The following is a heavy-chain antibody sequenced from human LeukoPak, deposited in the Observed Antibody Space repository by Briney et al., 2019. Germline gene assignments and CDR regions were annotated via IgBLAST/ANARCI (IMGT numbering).Heavy chain of an antibody. CDR1: GYSISGGYY. V-gene: IGHV4-38-2*02. J-gene: IGHJ4*02. CDR2: IYHSGNT. D-gene: IGHD3-16*01. CDR3: ARVRRSRLAELDY. Sequence: SETLSLTCTVSGYSISGGYYWGWIRQPPGKGLEWIGTIYHSGNTYNPSLKSRVTISIDTSKNQFSLKLRSVTATDTAVYYCARVRRSRLAELDYWGQGTLVTVSS.